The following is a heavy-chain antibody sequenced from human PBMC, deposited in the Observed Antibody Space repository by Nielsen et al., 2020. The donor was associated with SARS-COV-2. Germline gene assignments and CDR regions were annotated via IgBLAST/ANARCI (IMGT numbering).Heavy chain of an antibody. J-gene: IGHJ4*02. Sequence: GESLKISCAASGFTFSSYGMHWVRQAPGKGLEWVAVIWYDGSNKYYADSVKGRFTISRDNSKNTLYLQMNSLRAEDTAVYYCASVSSSWSSYYFDYWGQGTLVTVSS. V-gene: IGHV3-33*01. CDR2: IWYDGSNK. CDR3: ASVSSSWSSYYFDY. D-gene: IGHD6-13*01. CDR1: GFTFSSYG.